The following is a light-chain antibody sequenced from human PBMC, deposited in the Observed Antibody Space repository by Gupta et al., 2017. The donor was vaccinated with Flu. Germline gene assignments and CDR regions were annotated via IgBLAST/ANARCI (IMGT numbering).Light chain of an antibody. CDR2: GSI. V-gene: IGKV1D-16*01. CDR1: QHIANW. Sequence: DILMTQSPSSLSASIGDTVTISCRASQHIANWLIWFQQRPETAPNSLIYGSINLRSGAPSRFSGSRSGTDFTLTITGLQPEDSATYFCQQYHSHPLTFGGGTKVEI. J-gene: IGKJ4*01. CDR3: QQYHSHPLT.